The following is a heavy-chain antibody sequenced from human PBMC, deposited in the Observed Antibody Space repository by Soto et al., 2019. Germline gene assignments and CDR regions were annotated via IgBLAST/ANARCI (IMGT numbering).Heavy chain of an antibody. J-gene: IGHJ2*01. D-gene: IGHD3-10*02. Sequence: PGRGLEWIGFIYYAGSAKYDPSLNSRVPISVDTSRNQFSLKLTSVTAADTAVYYCARLYFFFQAEDGIRDVRSVSAFLLNRSSDL. CDR2: IYYAGSA. V-gene: IGHV4-61*07. CDR3: ARLYFFFQAEDGIRDVRSVSAFLLNRSSDL.